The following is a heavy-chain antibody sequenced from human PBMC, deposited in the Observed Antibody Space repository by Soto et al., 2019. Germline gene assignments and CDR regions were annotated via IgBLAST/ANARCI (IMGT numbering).Heavy chain of an antibody. J-gene: IGHJ6*02. D-gene: IGHD3-9*01. Sequence: EVQLVESGGGLVKPGGSLRLSCAASGFTFSSYSMNWVRQAPGKGLEWVSSISSSSSYIYYADSVKGRFTISRDNAKNSLYQQMNSLRAEDTAVYYCARGRQLRYFDWLPPGYGMDVWGQGTTVTVSS. CDR2: ISSSSSYI. CDR3: ARGRQLRYFDWLPPGYGMDV. V-gene: IGHV3-21*01. CDR1: GFTFSSYS.